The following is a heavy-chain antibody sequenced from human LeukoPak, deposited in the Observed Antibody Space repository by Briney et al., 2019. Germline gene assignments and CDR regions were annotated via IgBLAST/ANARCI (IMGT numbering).Heavy chain of an antibody. V-gene: IGHV3-15*01. CDR2: IKSKTDGGTT. CDR1: GFPFSKAR. J-gene: IGHJ4*02. CDR3: TALRRLRFWLVTSVVLNVY. D-gene: IGHD5-12*01. Sequence: KPGGPLRLSCAASGFPFSKARMSWARDAPGKGLEWVSRIKSKTDGGTTEYVARVKGRFTISRDDSKNTMILQMNSLKTEYTDMYYCTALRRLRFWLVTSVVLNVYWCQGTLVIVSS.